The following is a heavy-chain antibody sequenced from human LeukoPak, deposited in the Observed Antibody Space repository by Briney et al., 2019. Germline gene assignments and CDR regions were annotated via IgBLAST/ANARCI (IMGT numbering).Heavy chain of an antibody. Sequence: GASVKVSCKTSGYTFTAYYIHWVRQAPGQGLEWMGWINPNSGGTNYAQKFQGRVTMTRDTSISTAYMELSRLRTGDTAVYYCARHPYDSSGYYNWLDPWGQGTLVTVSS. CDR2: INPNSGGT. D-gene: IGHD3-22*01. CDR1: GYTFTAYY. V-gene: IGHV1-2*02. J-gene: IGHJ5*02. CDR3: ARHPYDSSGYYNWLDP.